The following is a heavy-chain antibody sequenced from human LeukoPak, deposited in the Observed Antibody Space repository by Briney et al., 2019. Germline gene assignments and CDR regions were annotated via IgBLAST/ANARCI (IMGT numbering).Heavy chain of an antibody. J-gene: IGHJ5*02. CDR1: GGSISSYY. V-gene: IGHV4-4*09. Sequence: SETLSLTCTVSGGSISSYYWSWIRQPPGKGLEWIGYIYTSGSTNYNPSLKSRVTMSVDTSKNQLSLKLSSVTAADTAVYCCARGSGWYRGNWFDPWGQGTLVTVSS. CDR2: IYTSGST. CDR3: ARGSGWYRGNWFDP. D-gene: IGHD6-19*01.